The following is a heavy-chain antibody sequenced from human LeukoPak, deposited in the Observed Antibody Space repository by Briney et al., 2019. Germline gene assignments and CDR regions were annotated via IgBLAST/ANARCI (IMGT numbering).Heavy chain of an antibody. CDR2: ISWNGGSI. CDR1: GFTFEDYG. Sequence: GGSLRLSCAASGFTFEDYGMSWVRQASGKGLEWVSGISWNGGSIGYIDSVKGRFTISRDDAKNSLYLQMNSLRAEDTALYYCASPFRGYCSGGSCRTENAFDIWGQGTMVTVSS. V-gene: IGHV3-20*04. D-gene: IGHD2-15*01. CDR3: ASPFRGYCSGGSCRTENAFDI. J-gene: IGHJ3*02.